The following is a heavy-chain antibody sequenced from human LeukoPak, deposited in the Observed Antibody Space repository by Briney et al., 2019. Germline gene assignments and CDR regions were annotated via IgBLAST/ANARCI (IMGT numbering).Heavy chain of an antibody. CDR2: MSGDGGTI. D-gene: IGHD2-21*02. J-gene: IGHJ4*02. Sequence: GGSLRLSCAASGFTFSSHSMHWVRQAPGKGLEYVSAMSGDGGTIYYADSVKGRFITSRDNSKNTLYLQMGSLRTEDMAMYYCARESLSGDTGDYWGQGTLVTVSS. CDR3: ARESLSGDTGDY. V-gene: IGHV3-64*02. CDR1: GFTFSSHS.